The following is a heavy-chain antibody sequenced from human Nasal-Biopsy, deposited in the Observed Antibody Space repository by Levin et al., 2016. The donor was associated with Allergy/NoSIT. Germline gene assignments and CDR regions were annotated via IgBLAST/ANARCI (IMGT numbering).Heavy chain of an antibody. CDR2: IKSNSDGGTT. J-gene: IGHJ4*02. V-gene: IGHV3-15*01. Sequence: ETLSLTCAASGLTFSNTWMTWVRQAPGKGLEWVGRIKSNSDGGTTEYGAPMEGRFTISRDDSKNTLYLQMDSLKTEDTAMYYCSTGAGTTNPLGDYWGQGTLVTVSS. D-gene: IGHD1-1*01. CDR3: STGAGTTNPLGDY. CDR1: GLTFSNTW.